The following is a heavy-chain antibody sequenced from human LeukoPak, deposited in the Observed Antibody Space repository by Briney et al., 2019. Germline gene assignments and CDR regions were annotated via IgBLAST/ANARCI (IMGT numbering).Heavy chain of an antibody. D-gene: IGHD2-15*01. CDR3: ARDQGGYCSGGSCYDYGMDV. Sequence: ASVTVSCKASGYTFTGYYMHWVRQAPGQGLEWMGWINPNSGGTNYAQKFQGWVTMTRDTSISTAYMELSRLRSDDTAVYYCARDQGGYCSGGSCYDYGMDVWGKGTTVTVSS. J-gene: IGHJ6*04. V-gene: IGHV1-2*04. CDR1: GYTFTGYY. CDR2: INPNSGGT.